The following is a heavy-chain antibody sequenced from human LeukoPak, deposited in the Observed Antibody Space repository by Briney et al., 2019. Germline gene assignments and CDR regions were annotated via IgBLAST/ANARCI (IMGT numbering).Heavy chain of an antibody. CDR3: ARERTNYYYMDV. V-gene: IGHV1-46*01. Sequence: ASVKVSCEASGYTFTSYYMHWVRQAPGQGLEWMGIINPSGGSTSYAQKFQGRVTMTRDTSTSTVYMELSSLRSEDTAVYYCARERTNYYYMDVWGKGTTVTVSS. J-gene: IGHJ6*03. CDR2: INPSGGST. CDR1: GYTFTSYY.